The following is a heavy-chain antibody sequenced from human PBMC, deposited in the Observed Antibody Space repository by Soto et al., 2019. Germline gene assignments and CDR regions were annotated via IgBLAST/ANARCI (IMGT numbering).Heavy chain of an antibody. CDR3: ARGRSFSYDSTPPPMFDP. CDR1: RFTFSTFD. CDR2: IGTLSDT. Sequence: DVQLVESGGGLVQPGGSLRLSCAGSRFTFSTFDIHWVRQAPGKGLEWVSGIGTLSDTFYAASVQGRFTISRQNAKNSVYLQMNSLRAGDTAFYYCARGRSFSYDSTPPPMFDPWGQGTLVTVSS. J-gene: IGHJ5*02. V-gene: IGHV3-13*01. D-gene: IGHD3-10*01.